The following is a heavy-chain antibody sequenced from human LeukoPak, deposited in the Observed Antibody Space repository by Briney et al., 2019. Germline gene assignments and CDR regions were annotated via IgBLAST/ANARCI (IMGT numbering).Heavy chain of an antibody. D-gene: IGHD6-19*01. CDR2: ISAYNGNT. CDR3: ARGGGSAGIFDY. Sequence: ASVKLSREASVYTFTSFGISWGREAPGQGREWMGWISAYNGNTNYAQKLQGRVTITTDTSTSRAYMGLRRLRSDNRRVYYCARGGGSAGIFDYWGQGTLVTVSS. J-gene: IGHJ4*02. CDR1: VYTFTSFG. V-gene: IGHV1-18*01.